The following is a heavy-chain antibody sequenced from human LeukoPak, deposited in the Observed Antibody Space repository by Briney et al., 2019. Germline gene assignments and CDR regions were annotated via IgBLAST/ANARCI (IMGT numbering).Heavy chain of an antibody. D-gene: IGHD2-2*01. CDR2: IYYSGST. Sequence: SETLSLTCTVSGGSISSYYWSWIRQPPGKGLEWIGYIYYSGSTNYNPSLKSRVTISIDTSKNQFSLKLSSVTAADTAVYYCARLGVYCSSTSCWAGFGYWGQGTLVTVSS. CDR1: GGSISSYY. V-gene: IGHV4-59*08. J-gene: IGHJ4*02. CDR3: ARLGVYCSSTSCWAGFGY.